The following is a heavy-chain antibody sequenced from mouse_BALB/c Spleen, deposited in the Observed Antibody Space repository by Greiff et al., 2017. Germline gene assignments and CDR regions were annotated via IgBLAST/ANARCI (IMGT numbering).Heavy chain of an antibody. V-gene: IGHV5-6-4*01. J-gene: IGHJ4*01. Sequence: EVKLVESGGGLVKPGGSLKLSCAASGFTFSSYTMSWVRQTPEKRLEWVATISSGGSYTYYPDSVKGRFTISRDNAKNTLYLQMSSLKSEDTAMYYCTRGDYGPYYAMDYWGQGTSVTVSS. CDR2: ISSGGSYT. CDR1: GFTFSSYT. D-gene: IGHD1-1*01. CDR3: TRGDYGPYYAMDY.